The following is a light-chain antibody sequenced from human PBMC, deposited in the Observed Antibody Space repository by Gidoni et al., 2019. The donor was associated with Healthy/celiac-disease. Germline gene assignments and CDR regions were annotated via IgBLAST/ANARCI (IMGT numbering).Light chain of an antibody. CDR1: NIGSKS. Sequence: SYVLTQPPSVSVAPGKTARITCGGNNIGSKSVHWYQQKPGQAPVLVIYYDSDRPSGIPELFSGSNSGNTATLTISRVEAGDEADYYCQVWDSSSDHPVVFGGGTKLTVL. V-gene: IGLV3-21*04. CDR2: YDS. J-gene: IGLJ2*01. CDR3: QVWDSSSDHPVV.